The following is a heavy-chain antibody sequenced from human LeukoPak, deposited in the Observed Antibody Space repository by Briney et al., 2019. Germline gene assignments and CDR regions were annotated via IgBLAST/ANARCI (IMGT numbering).Heavy chain of an antibody. CDR1: GGSISSSSYY. D-gene: IGHD3-16*02. J-gene: IGHJ5*02. CDR3: ARGYDYVWGSYPQPPYNWFDP. V-gene: IGHV4-39*07. CDR2: IYYSGST. Sequence: SETLSLACTVSGGSISSSSYYWGWIRQPPGKGLEWIGSIYYSGSTYYNPSLKSRVTISVDTSKNQFSLKLSSVTAADTAVYYCARGYDYVWGSYPQPPYNWFDPWGQGTLVTVSS.